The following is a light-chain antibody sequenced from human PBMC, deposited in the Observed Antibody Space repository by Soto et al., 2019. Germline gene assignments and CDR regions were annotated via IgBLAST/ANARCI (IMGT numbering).Light chain of an antibody. CDR1: SSDVGSYNL. J-gene: IGLJ2*01. CDR3: CSYAGSSTS. Sequence: QSALTQPASVSGSPGQSITISCTGTSSDVGSYNLVSWYQQHPDKAPKLMIYEGSKRPSGVSNRFSGSKSGNTASLTISGLQAEDEADYYCCSYAGSSTSFGGGTKVTVL. CDR2: EGS. V-gene: IGLV2-23*01.